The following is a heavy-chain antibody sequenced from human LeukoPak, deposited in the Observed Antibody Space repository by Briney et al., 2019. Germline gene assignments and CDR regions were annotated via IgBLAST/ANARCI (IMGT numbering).Heavy chain of an antibody. D-gene: IGHD3-22*01. CDR1: GFTFSIYS. Sequence: GGSLRLSCAASGFTFSIYSLNWVRQAPGKGLEWVSGISWNSGSIGYADSVKGRFTISRDNAKNSLYLQMNSLRAEDTALYYCAKDLKQITMIVVDAFDIWGQGTMVTVSS. CDR3: AKDLKQITMIVVDAFDI. J-gene: IGHJ3*02. CDR2: ISWNSGSI. V-gene: IGHV3-9*01.